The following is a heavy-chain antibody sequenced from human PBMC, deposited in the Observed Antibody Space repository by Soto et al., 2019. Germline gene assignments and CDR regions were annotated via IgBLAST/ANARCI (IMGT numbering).Heavy chain of an antibody. CDR2: INTYKGNI. Sequence: QVQLVQSGAEVKKPGASVRVSCKASGYTFTDYGITWVRQAPGQGLEWMGWINTYKGNINYAQRLQGRVTMTTDTSTTTAYMALRSLTSDDTAVYYCARERAGYANFDCWGQGALVTVSS. CDR3: ARERAGYANFDC. V-gene: IGHV1-18*01. D-gene: IGHD5-12*01. J-gene: IGHJ4*02. CDR1: GYTFTDYG.